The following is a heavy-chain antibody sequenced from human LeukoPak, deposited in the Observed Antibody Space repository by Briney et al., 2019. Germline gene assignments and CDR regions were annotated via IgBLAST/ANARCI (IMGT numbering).Heavy chain of an antibody. D-gene: IGHD3-3*01. CDR2: IYYSGST. J-gene: IGHJ3*02. CDR3: ARHITIFGVVVRSGAFDI. Sequence: SETLSLTCTVSGGSISSYYWSWIRQPPGKGLEWIGYIYYSGSTNYNPSLKSRVTISVDTSKNQFSLKLSSVTAADTAVYYCARHITIFGVVVRSGAFDIWGQGTMVTVSS. V-gene: IGHV4-59*01. CDR1: GGSISSYY.